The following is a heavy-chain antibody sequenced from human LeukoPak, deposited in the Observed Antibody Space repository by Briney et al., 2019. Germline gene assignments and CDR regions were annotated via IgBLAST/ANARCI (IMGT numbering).Heavy chain of an antibody. V-gene: IGHV3-30*02. CDR2: IRYDGSNK. CDR3: AKIRSNLGYCSSTSCRGDAFDI. Sequence: GGSLRLSCAASGFTFSSYGMHWVRQAPGKGLEWVAFIRYDGSNKYYADSVKGRFTISRDNSKNTLYLQMNSLRAEDTAVYYCAKIRSNLGYCSSTSCRGDAFDIWDQGTMVTVSS. D-gene: IGHD2-2*01. CDR1: GFTFSSYG. J-gene: IGHJ3*02.